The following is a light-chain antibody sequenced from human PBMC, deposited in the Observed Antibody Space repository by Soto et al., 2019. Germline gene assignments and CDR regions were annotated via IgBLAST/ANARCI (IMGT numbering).Light chain of an antibody. CDR3: HQYGSSPMYT. Sequence: EIVLTQSPGTLSLSPGERATLSCRASQSVSSSYLAWYQQKPGQAPRLLIYGASSRATGIPDRFSGSGSGTKYTLTISRLEPDDVAVYYCHQYGSSPMYTFGQGTKLEIK. J-gene: IGKJ2*01. CDR2: GAS. CDR1: QSVSSSY. V-gene: IGKV3-20*01.